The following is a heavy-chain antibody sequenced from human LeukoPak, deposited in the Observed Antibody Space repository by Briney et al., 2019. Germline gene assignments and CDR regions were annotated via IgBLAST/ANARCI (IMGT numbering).Heavy chain of an antibody. D-gene: IGHD6-13*01. CDR1: GGSISSGGYY. CDR2: IYYSGST. J-gene: IGHJ4*02. V-gene: IGHV4-31*03. Sequence: SETLSLTCTVSGGSISSGGYYWSWIRQHPGKGLEWIGYIYYSGSTYCNPSLKSRVTISVDTSKNQFSLKLSSVTAADTAVYYCARVRIAAAGPNFDYWGQGTLVTVSS. CDR3: ARVRIAAAGPNFDY.